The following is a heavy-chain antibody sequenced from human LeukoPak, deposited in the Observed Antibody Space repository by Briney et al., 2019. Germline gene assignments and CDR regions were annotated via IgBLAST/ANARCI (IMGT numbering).Heavy chain of an antibody. CDR2: ISMNVQTT. CDR3: VREGLERRTNFDY. D-gene: IGHD1-1*01. Sequence: GGSLRLSCSASGFAFTSHVMHWVRQAPGKGLQYVSGISMNVQTTYYAGSVKGRFTISRDSSKNTVYLQMNSLTAEDTAVYYCVREGLERRTNFDYWGQGTLVSVSS. J-gene: IGHJ4*02. V-gene: IGHV3-64D*06. CDR1: GFAFTSHV.